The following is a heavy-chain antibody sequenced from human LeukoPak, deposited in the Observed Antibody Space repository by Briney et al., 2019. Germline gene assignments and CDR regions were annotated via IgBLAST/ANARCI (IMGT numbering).Heavy chain of an antibody. Sequence: SETLSLTCTASGGSISSIGYYWGWIRQPPGKGLDAIGSMYYSGSTYYNPSLKSRVTISVDTSKNQFSLQLSSVTAADTAVYYCARHRGNSYGPIDYWGQGTLVTVSS. CDR2: MYYSGST. D-gene: IGHD5-18*01. J-gene: IGHJ4*02. CDR3: ARHRGNSYGPIDY. CDR1: GGSISSIGYY. V-gene: IGHV4-39*01.